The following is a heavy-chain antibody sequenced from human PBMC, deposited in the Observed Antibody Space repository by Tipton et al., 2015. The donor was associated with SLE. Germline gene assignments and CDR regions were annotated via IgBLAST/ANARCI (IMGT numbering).Heavy chain of an antibody. CDR3: ARVRVFFDTSAAYSGWFDP. D-gene: IGHD3-22*01. CDR1: GGSISTTDHY. CDR2: IYHSGST. Sequence: TLSLTCSVSGGSISTTDHYWGWIRQPPGKGLEWIGYIYHSGSTYYNPSLKSRVTISVDTSKSQFYLRLSSVTAADTAVYYCARVRVFFDTSAAYSGWFDPWGQGTLVTVSS. V-gene: IGHV4-39*07. J-gene: IGHJ5*02.